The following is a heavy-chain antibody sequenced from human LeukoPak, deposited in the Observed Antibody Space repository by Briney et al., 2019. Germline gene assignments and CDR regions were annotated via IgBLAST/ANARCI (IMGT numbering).Heavy chain of an antibody. Sequence: GGSLILSCAASGFTFSSCAMSWVRQAPGKGLEWVSAISGSGSSTYYADSVKGRFTISRDNSKNMLYLQMNSLRAEDTAIYYCAKDPLLYSSYVLPYYFDYWGQGTLVTVSS. J-gene: IGHJ4*02. D-gene: IGHD4-11*01. V-gene: IGHV3-23*01. CDR1: GFTFSSCA. CDR3: AKDPLLYSSYVLPYYFDY. CDR2: ISGSGSST.